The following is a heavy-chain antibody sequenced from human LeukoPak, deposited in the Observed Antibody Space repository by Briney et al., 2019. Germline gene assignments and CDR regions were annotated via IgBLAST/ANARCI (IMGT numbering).Heavy chain of an antibody. CDR2: MNPNSGNT. Sequence: ASVKVSCKASGYTFTSYDINWVRQATGQGLEWMGWMNPNSGNTGYAQKFQGRVTMTRNTSISTAYMELSSLGSEDTAVYYCARGPWRSGTSCYYYWGQGTLVTVSS. CDR1: GYTFTSYD. J-gene: IGHJ4*02. CDR3: ARGPWRSGTSCYYY. D-gene: IGHD2-2*01. V-gene: IGHV1-8*01.